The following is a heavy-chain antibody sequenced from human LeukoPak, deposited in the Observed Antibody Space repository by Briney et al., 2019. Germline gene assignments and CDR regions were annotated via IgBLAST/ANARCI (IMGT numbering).Heavy chain of an antibody. D-gene: IGHD2-15*01. CDR1: GFTFTNYG. CDR3: AKDHRGYCSGRNCYSHY. J-gene: IGHJ4*02. V-gene: IGHV3-30*02. Sequence: HPGGSLRLSCAASGFTFTNYGMHWLRQAPGKGLEWVAFIRYDGNYKFFADSVKGRFAISRDNSNSTVFLQMNSLRAEDTAVYYSAKDHRGYCSGRNCYSHYWGQGTLVTVSS. CDR2: IRYDGNYK.